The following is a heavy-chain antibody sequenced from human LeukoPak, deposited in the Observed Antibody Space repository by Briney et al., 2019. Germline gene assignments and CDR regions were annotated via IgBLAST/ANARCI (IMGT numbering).Heavy chain of an antibody. J-gene: IGHJ4*01. D-gene: IGHD2-2*01. Sequence: PGGSPRLSCAASGFTFSSYAMSWVRQAPGKGLEWVSGIRGSGDITYYADSEKGRFTISRDNFKNTLYLQMNSLRAEDTAVYYCAKTRIVCTSVSCPGGGFDYWGHGTLVTVSS. CDR1: GFTFSSYA. CDR3: AKTRIVCTSVSCPGGGFDY. V-gene: IGHV3-23*01. CDR2: IRGSGDIT.